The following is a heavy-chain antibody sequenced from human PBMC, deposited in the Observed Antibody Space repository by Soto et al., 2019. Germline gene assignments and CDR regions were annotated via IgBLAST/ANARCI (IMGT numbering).Heavy chain of an antibody. J-gene: IGHJ5*02. CDR2: FDPEDGET. V-gene: IGHV1-24*01. CDR1: GYTLTELS. D-gene: IGHD3-10*01. Sequence: ASVKVSCKVSGYTLTELSMHWVRQAPGKGLEWMGGFDPEDGETIYAQKFQGRVTMTEDTSTDTAYMELSSLRSEDTAVYYCATHSYGSGSYYKGDWFDPWGQGTLVTVSS. CDR3: ATHSYGSGSYYKGDWFDP.